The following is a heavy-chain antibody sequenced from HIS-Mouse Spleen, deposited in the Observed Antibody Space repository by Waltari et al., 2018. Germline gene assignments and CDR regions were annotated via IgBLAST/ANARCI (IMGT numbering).Heavy chain of an antibody. J-gene: IGHJ4*02. Sequence: QVTLRESGPALVKPTQTLTLTCPFSGFSLSTSGMCVSWIRQPPGTALEWLARMDWDDDKYYSTSLKTRLTISRDTSKNQVVLTMTNMDPLDTATYYCARIAEGYTSGWYAFDYWGQGTLVTVSS. CDR3: ARIAEGYTSGWYAFDY. CDR2: MDWDDDK. V-gene: IGHV2-70*15. CDR1: GFSLSTSGMC. D-gene: IGHD6-19*01.